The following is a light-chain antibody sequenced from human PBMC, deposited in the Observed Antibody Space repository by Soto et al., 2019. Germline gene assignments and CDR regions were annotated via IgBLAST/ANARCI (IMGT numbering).Light chain of an antibody. CDR2: GAS. Sequence: EIVITQSPATLSVSPGERATLSCRASQSVSSNLASYQQKPGQAPRLLIYGASTRATGIPARFSGSGSGTEFTLTISSLQSEDFAVYYCRQYNNWPRTFGQGTKV. CDR1: QSVSSN. V-gene: IGKV3-15*01. CDR3: RQYNNWPRT. J-gene: IGKJ1*01.